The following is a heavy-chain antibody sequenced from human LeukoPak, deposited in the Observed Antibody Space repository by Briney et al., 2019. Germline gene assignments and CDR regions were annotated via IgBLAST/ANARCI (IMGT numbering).Heavy chain of an antibody. CDR2: ILNDGTWE. CDR1: GFTYSDYG. J-gene: IGHJ5*01. V-gene: IGHV3-30*02. Sequence: GGSLRLSCAASGFTYSDYGMHWVRQAPGRGLEWVAFILNDGTWEYYPDSVKGRLTISRDNSRNTLYLQMNSVRLEDTAIYYCVKGGSVSHNWFDSWGQGTLVTVSS. D-gene: IGHD3-16*01. CDR3: VKGGSVSHNWFDS.